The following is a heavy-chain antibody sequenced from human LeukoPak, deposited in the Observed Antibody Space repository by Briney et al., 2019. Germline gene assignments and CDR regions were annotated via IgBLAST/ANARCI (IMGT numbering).Heavy chain of an antibody. D-gene: IGHD4/OR15-4a*01. CDR1: NVSITQPHHY. V-gene: IGHV4-39*01. CDR3: VRQRLWSDL. Sequence: SETLSLTCTVSNVSITQPHHYWGWLRQPPGKGLEWIGNVHYDGYSYYNPSLRGRVSISIDTSKKQFALNVNSLTAADTAVYYCVRQRLWSDLWGQGALVIVSS. CDR2: VHYDGYS. J-gene: IGHJ5*02.